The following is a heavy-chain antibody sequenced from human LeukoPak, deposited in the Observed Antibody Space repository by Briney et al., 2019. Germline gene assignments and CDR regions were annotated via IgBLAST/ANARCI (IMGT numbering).Heavy chain of an antibody. V-gene: IGHV4-4*07. J-gene: IGHJ2*01. D-gene: IGHD5-18*01. Sequence: PSETLSLTCTVSGGSISSYYWSWIRQPAGKGLEWIGRIYTSGSTNYNPSLKSRVTMSVDTSKNQISLKLSSVTAADTAVYYCARDPGYSSPWYFDLWGRGTLVTVSS. CDR2: IYTSGST. CDR1: GGSISSYY. CDR3: ARDPGYSSPWYFDL.